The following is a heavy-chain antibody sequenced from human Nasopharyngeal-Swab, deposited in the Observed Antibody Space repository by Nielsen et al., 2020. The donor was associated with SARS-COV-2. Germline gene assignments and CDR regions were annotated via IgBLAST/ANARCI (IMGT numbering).Heavy chain of an antibody. J-gene: IGHJ6*02. V-gene: IGHV3-30*18. Sequence: GGSLRLSCAASGFTFSSYGMPWVRQAPGKGLEWVAVISYDGSNKYYADSVKGRFTISRDNSKNTLYLQMNSLRAEDTAVYYCAKEAGYYDILTGYYLSLGYGMDVWGQGTTVTVSS. CDR1: GFTFSSYG. CDR2: ISYDGSNK. D-gene: IGHD3-9*01. CDR3: AKEAGYYDILTGYYLSLGYGMDV.